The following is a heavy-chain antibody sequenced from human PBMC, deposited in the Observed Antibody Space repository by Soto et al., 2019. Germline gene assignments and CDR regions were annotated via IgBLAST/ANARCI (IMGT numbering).Heavy chain of an antibody. CDR1: GYSFTSYW. Sequence: PGESLKISCKGSGYSFTSYWIGWVRQMPGKGLEWMGIIYPGDSDTRYSPSFQGQVTISADKSISTAYLQWSSLKASDTAMYYCARHIGLYDYVWGSYRPGYGMDVWGQGTTVTVSS. CDR3: ARHIGLYDYVWGSYRPGYGMDV. D-gene: IGHD3-16*02. V-gene: IGHV5-51*01. CDR2: IYPGDSDT. J-gene: IGHJ6*02.